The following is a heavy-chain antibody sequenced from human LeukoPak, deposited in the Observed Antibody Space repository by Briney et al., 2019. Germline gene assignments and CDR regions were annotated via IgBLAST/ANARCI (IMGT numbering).Heavy chain of an antibody. CDR3: QTDYYYGSGSFDY. V-gene: IGHV3-30*02. CDR2: IRYDGSNK. CDR1: GSTFSSYG. D-gene: IGHD3-10*01. Sequence: GGSLRLSCAASGSTFSSYGMHWVRQAPGKGLEWVAFIRYDGSNKYYADSVKGRFTISRDNSKNTLYLQMNSLRAEDTAVYYCQTDYYYGSGSFDYWGQGTLVTVSS. J-gene: IGHJ4*02.